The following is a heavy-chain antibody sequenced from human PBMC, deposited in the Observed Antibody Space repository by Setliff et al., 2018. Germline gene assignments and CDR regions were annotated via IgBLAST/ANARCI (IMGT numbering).Heavy chain of an antibody. Sequence: SGGIFNSFSITWVRQAPGQGLEWMGRIIPLFETTNYVEKFQGRVTITADKSTSTAYMELSRLTSEDTAVYYCALEYSNSSPTVYYYMDVWGKGTTVTVSS. V-gene: IGHV1-69*06. CDR1: GGIFNSFS. D-gene: IGHD6-6*01. CDR3: ALEYSNSSPTVYYYMDV. J-gene: IGHJ6*03. CDR2: IIPLFETT.